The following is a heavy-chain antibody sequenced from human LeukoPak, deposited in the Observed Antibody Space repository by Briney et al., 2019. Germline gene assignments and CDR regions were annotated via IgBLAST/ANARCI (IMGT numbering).Heavy chain of an antibody. D-gene: IGHD2-15*01. V-gene: IGHV3-9*01. CDR2: ISWNSGSI. CDR1: GFTFDDYA. J-gene: IGHJ4*02. CDR3: AKAMRRYCSGGSCYSLDY. Sequence: GRSLRLSCAASGFTFDDYAMHWVRQAPGKGLEWVSGISWNSGSIGYEDSVKGRFTISRDNAKNSLYLQMNSLRAEDTALYYCAKAMRRYCSGGSCYSLDYWGQGTLVTVSS.